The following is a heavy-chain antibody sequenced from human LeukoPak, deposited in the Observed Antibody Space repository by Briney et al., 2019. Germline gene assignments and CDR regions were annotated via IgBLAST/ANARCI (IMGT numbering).Heavy chain of an antibody. J-gene: IGHJ6*03. CDR3: ARTNYDSSGRGLEYYYYMDV. CDR1: GYTFTSYD. Sequence: GASVKVSCKASGYTFTSYDINWVRQATGRGLEWMGWMNPNSGNTGYAQKFQGRVTITRNTSISTAYMELSSLRSEDTAVYYCARTNYDSSGRGLEYYYYMDVWGKGTTVTVSS. V-gene: IGHV1-8*03. D-gene: IGHD3-22*01. CDR2: MNPNSGNT.